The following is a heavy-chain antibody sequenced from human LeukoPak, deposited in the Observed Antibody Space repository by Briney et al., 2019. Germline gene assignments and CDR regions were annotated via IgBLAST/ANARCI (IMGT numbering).Heavy chain of an antibody. CDR2: IWYDGSNM. V-gene: IGHV3-33*06. D-gene: IGHD1-14*01. Sequence: GRSPRLSCAASGFTFSNYGMHWVRQAPGKGLEWLAVIWYDGSNMNYADSVKGRFTISRDNSKNTLYMQMNSLRAEDTAVYYCAKGDTTDPFDPWGQGTLVTVSS. CDR1: GFTFSNYG. CDR3: AKGDTTDPFDP. J-gene: IGHJ5*02.